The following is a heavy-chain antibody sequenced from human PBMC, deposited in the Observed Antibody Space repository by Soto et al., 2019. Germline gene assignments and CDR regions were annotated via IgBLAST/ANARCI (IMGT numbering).Heavy chain of an antibody. CDR1: GYSISSGYY. CDR2: TYHSGST. CDR3: ARVDSSSGFDY. Sequence: SETLSLTCAVSGYSISSGYYWGWIRQPPGKGLEWIGSTYHSGSTYYNPSLKSRVTISVDTSKNQFSLRLTSVTAADTAVYYCARVDSSSGFDYWGQGTLVTVSS. V-gene: IGHV4-38-2*01. D-gene: IGHD6-6*01. J-gene: IGHJ4*02.